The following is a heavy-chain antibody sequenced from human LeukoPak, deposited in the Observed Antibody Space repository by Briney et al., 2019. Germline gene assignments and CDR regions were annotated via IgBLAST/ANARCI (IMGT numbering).Heavy chain of an antibody. CDR3: AREREGDIVVVPAAIPWFDP. V-gene: IGHV1-2*02. Sequence: ASVQVSCRASGYTFTGYYMHWVRQAPGQGLEGMGWINPNSGGTNYAQKFQGRVTMTRDTSISTAYMELSRLRSDDTAVYYCAREREGDIVVVPAAIPWFDPWGQGTLVTVSS. J-gene: IGHJ5*02. CDR2: INPNSGGT. D-gene: IGHD2-2*02. CDR1: GYTFTGYY.